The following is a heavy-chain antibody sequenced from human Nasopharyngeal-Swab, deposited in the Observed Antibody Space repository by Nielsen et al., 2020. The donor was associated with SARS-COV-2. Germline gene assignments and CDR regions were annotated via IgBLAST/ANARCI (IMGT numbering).Heavy chain of an antibody. J-gene: IGHJ4*02. CDR2: INHSGRT. V-gene: IGHV4-34*01. Sequence: SETLSLTCAVYVGSFSGYYWTWIRQPPGGGLEWIGEINHSGRTNYNPSLKGRVTVSVDTSKNQFSLKLSSVTAADTAVYYCARSFLLDYWGQGTLVTVSS. CDR3: ARSFLLDY. CDR1: VGSFSGYY. D-gene: IGHD2/OR15-2a*01.